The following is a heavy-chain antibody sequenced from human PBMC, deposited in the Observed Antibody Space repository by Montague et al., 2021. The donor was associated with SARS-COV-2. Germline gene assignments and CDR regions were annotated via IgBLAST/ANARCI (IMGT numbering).Heavy chain of an antibody. J-gene: IGHJ6*02. Sequence: SETLSLTCTVSGVSISSSSYYWGWIRPPPGKGLELIGSIYYSGTTYYXPSLNSLGTISVDTSKNQFSLKLSSVTAADTAVYYCARVGRQQLGRLSGMDVWGQGTTVTVSS. D-gene: IGHD6-13*01. CDR1: GVSISSSSYY. CDR2: IYYSGTT. CDR3: ARVGRQQLGRLSGMDV. V-gene: IGHV4-39*07.